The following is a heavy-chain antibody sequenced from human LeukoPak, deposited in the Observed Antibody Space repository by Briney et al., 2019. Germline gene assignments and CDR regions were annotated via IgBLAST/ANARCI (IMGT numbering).Heavy chain of an antibody. CDR1: GYTFTSYD. D-gene: IGHD2-15*01. J-gene: IGHJ6*02. Sequence: ASVKVSCKASGYTFTSYDINWVRQAPGQGLEWMGWISAYNGNTNYAQKLQGRVTMTTDTSTSTAYMELRSLRSDDTAVYYCAREEDCSGGSCYYGMDVWGQGTTVTVSS. CDR2: ISAYNGNT. V-gene: IGHV1-18*01. CDR3: AREEDCSGGSCYYGMDV.